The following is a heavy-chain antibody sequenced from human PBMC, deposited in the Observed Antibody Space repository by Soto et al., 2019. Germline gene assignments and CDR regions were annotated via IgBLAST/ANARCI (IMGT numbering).Heavy chain of an antibody. CDR3: AALPYYYDSSVHNWFDP. CDR2: INAGNGNT. V-gene: IGHV1-3*01. CDR1: GYTFTSYA. J-gene: IGHJ5*02. D-gene: IGHD3-22*01. Sequence: ASVKVSCKASGYTFTSYAMHWVRQAPGQSLEWMGWINAGNGNTKYSQKFQGRVTITRDTSASTAYMELSSLRSEDTAVYYCAALPYYYDSSVHNWFDPWGQGTLVTVFS.